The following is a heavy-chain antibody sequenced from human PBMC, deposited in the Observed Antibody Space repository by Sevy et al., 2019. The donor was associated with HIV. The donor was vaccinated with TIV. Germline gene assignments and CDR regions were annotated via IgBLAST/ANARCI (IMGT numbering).Heavy chain of an antibody. V-gene: IGHV1-24*01. J-gene: IGHJ3*02. CDR1: GYTLTELS. CDR3: ATGVPYYDFWGRGGAFDI. Sequence: ASVKVSCKVSGYTLTELSMHWVRQAPGKGLEWMGGFDPEDGETIYAQKFQGRVTMTEDTSTDTAYMELSSLRSEDTAVYYCATGVPYYDFWGRGGAFDIWGQGTMVTVSS. D-gene: IGHD3-3*01. CDR2: FDPEDGET.